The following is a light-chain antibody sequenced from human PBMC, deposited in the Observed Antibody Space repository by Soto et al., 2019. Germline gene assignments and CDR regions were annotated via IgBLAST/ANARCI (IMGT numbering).Light chain of an antibody. CDR2: DAS. Sequence: EIVLPQSPATLSLSPGERATLSCRASQSVSSYLAWYQQKPGQAPRLLISDASNRATGIPARFSGSGSGTDFTLTISSLEPEDFAVYYCQQRSNWPPFTFGPGTKVDIK. CDR3: QQRSNWPPFT. CDR1: QSVSSY. J-gene: IGKJ3*01. V-gene: IGKV3-11*01.